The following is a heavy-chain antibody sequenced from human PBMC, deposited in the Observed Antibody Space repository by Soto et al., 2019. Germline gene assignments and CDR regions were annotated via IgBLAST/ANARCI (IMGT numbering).Heavy chain of an antibody. CDR1: GFTFSRYG. V-gene: IGHV3-30*18. J-gene: IGHJ6*03. CDR3: AKGRRGVEWFGAYYMDV. CDR2: ISYDGSNK. Sequence: HPGGSLRLSCAASGFTFSRYGMHWVRQAPGKGLEWVAVISYDGSNKYYADSVKSRFTISRDNSKNTLYLQMNSLRAEDTAVYYCAKGRRGVEWFGAYYMDVWAKGTTVTVSS. D-gene: IGHD3-3*01.